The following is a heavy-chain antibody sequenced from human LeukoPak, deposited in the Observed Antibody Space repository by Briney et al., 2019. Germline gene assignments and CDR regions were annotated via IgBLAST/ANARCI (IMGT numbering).Heavy chain of an antibody. J-gene: IGHJ4*02. Sequence: NPNSGGTNYAQKFQGRVTMTRDTSISTAYMELSRLRSDDTAVYYCARDPPAMDDSSGPPNNYWGQGTLVTVSS. CDR3: ARDPPAMDDSSGPPNNY. CDR2: NPNSGGT. D-gene: IGHD3-22*01. V-gene: IGHV1-2*02.